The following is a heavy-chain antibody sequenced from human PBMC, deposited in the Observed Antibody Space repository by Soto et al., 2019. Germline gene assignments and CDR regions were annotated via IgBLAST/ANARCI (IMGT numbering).Heavy chain of an antibody. CDR3: VRVLTPVPAALDI. V-gene: IGHV3-72*01. D-gene: IGHD4-17*01. CDR2: IRNEANSYTA. Sequence: GSLRLSCAASGFTFSDYYIDWVRQAPGKGLDWVGRIRNEANSYTAEYAASVKGRFTMSRDDSKNSLYLQMNSLKIEDTAVYYCVRVLTPVPAALDIWGQGTMVTVSS. CDR1: GFTFSDYY. J-gene: IGHJ3*02.